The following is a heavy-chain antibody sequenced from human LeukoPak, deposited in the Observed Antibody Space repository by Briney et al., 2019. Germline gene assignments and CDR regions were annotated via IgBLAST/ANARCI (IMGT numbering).Heavy chain of an antibody. D-gene: IGHD1-26*01. J-gene: IGHJ3*02. Sequence: GGSLRLSCAASGFTFSSYAMSWVRQAPGKGLEWVSTISGSGGSTYYADSVKGRFTISRDNSKNTLYLQMNSLRAEDTAVYYCAKDLGIVGAPGAFDIWGQGTMVTVSS. V-gene: IGHV3-23*01. CDR3: AKDLGIVGAPGAFDI. CDR2: ISGSGGST. CDR1: GFTFSSYA.